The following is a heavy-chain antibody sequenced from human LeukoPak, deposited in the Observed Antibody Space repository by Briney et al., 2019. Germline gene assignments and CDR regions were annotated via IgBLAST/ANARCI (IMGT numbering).Heavy chain of an antibody. Sequence: GESLKISCKGSGYSFTSYWISWVRQMPGKGLVWMGRIDPSDSYTNYSPSFQGHVTISADKSISTAYLQWSSLKASDTAIYYCAIGLFSSSWCFDYWGQGTLVPVSS. CDR2: IDPSDSYT. V-gene: IGHV5-10-1*01. D-gene: IGHD6-13*01. CDR1: GYSFTSYW. J-gene: IGHJ4*02. CDR3: AIGLFSSSWCFDY.